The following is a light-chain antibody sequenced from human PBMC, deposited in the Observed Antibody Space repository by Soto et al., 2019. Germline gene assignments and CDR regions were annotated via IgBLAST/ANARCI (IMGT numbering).Light chain of an antibody. V-gene: IGLV2-14*01. Sequence: QSALTQPASVSGSPGQSITISCTGTSSDVGGYNYVSWYQQHPGKAPKLIIYEVSNRPSGASNRFSGYKSGNTAPLTISGLKAEDEADYYCDSYTSKSTGVFGTGTKVTVL. CDR1: SSDVGGYNY. CDR3: DSYTSKSTGV. J-gene: IGLJ1*01. CDR2: EVS.